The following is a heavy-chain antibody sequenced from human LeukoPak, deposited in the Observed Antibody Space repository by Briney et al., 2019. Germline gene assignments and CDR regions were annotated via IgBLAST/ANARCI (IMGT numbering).Heavy chain of an antibody. J-gene: IGHJ4*02. V-gene: IGHV3-21*01. D-gene: IGHD3-3*01. CDR2: ISSSSSYI. CDR3: ARGLYDFWSGYYTGNTY. CDR1: GLTFSSYS. Sequence: PGGSLRLSCAASGLTFSSYSMNWVRQAPGKGLEWVSSISSSSSYIYYADSVKGRFTISRDNAKNSLYLQMNSLRAEDTAVYYCARGLYDFWSGYYTGNTYWGQGTLVTVSS.